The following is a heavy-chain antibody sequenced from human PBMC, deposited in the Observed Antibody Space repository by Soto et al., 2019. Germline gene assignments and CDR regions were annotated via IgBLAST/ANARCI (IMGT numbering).Heavy chain of an antibody. D-gene: IGHD2-2*01. Sequence: QLQLQESGSGLVKPSQTLSLTCAVSGGSISSGGYSWSWIRQPPGKGLEWIGYIYHSGSTYYNPSLKRRVTISVDRSKNQFSLKLSSVTAADTAVYYCAAGGPYCSSTSCYVDYWGQGTLVTVSS. CDR3: AAGGPYCSSTSCYVDY. J-gene: IGHJ4*02. CDR1: GGSISSGGYS. CDR2: IYHSGST. V-gene: IGHV4-30-2*01.